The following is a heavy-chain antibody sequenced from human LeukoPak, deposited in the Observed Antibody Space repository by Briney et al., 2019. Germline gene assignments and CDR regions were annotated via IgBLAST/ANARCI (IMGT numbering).Heavy chain of an antibody. CDR2: ISSSGSTI. CDR1: GFTFSSYE. J-gene: IGHJ6*02. Sequence: GGSLRLSCAASGFTFSSYEMNWVRQAPGKGLEWVSYISSSGSTIYYADSVKGRFTISRDNAKNSLYLQMNSLRAEDTAVYYCARDYRSSGYYSRLYYYYGMDVWGQGTTVTVSS. V-gene: IGHV3-48*03. CDR3: ARDYRSSGYYSRLYYYYGMDV. D-gene: IGHD3-3*01.